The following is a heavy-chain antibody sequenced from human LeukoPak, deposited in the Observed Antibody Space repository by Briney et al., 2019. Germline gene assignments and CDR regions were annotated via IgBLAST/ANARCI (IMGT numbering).Heavy chain of an antibody. CDR1: GFTFNRFY. V-gene: IGHV3-64D*06. Sequence: GGSLRLSCSASGFTFNRFYLHWVRQAPGKGLEFVSHISSNGATTYYADSVKGRFTISRDNSKNTLYLQMSSLRADDTAVYYCVKDRSIAAPNNDFFDSWGQGTLVTVSS. CDR2: ISSNGATT. J-gene: IGHJ4*02. CDR3: VKDRSIAAPNNDFFDS. D-gene: IGHD6-6*01.